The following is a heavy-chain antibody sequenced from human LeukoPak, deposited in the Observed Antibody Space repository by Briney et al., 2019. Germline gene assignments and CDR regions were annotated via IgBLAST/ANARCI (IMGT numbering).Heavy chain of an antibody. J-gene: IGHJ1*01. CDR2: ISGDGGST. CDR3: AKDIRLAGYFQH. Sequence: GGSLRLSCAASGFTFDDYAMHWVRQAPGKGLEWVSLISGDGGSTYYADSVKGRFTISRGNSKNSLYLQMNSLRTEDTALYYCAKDIRLAGYFQHWGQGTLVTVSS. D-gene: IGHD6-19*01. CDR1: GFTFDDYA. V-gene: IGHV3-43*02.